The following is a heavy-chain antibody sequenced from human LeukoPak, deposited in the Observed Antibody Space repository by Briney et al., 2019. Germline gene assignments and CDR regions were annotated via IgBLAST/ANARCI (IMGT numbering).Heavy chain of an antibody. CDR2: INHSGST. D-gene: IGHD6-13*01. Sequence: PSETLSLTCAVYGGSFSGYYWSWIRQPPGKGLEWIGEINHSGSTDYNPSLKSRVTISVDTSKNQFSLKLSSVTAADTAVYYCARDPSRIAAAERWFDPWGQGTLVTVSS. V-gene: IGHV4-34*01. J-gene: IGHJ5*02. CDR3: ARDPSRIAAAERWFDP. CDR1: GGSFSGYY.